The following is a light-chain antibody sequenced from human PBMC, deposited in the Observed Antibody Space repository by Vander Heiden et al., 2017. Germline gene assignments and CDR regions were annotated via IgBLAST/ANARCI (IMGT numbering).Light chain of an antibody. J-gene: IGLJ2*01. V-gene: IGLV1-44*01. CDR2: SNN. CDR1: NSNIGTHT. Sequence: QSVLAQPPSASGTPGQRTNISCSGSNSNIGTHTVNWYQHLPGTAPKLLIYSNNQRPSGVPDRFSGSKSGTSASLAISGLQSEDEADYYCATWDDGLNGHVLFGGGTKLTVL. CDR3: ATWDDGLNGHVL.